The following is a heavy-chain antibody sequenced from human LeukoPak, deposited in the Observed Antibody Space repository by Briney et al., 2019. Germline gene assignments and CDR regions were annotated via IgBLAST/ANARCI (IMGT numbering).Heavy chain of an antibody. CDR3: ARAGKWELLPHDY. CDR2: ISAYNGNT. CDR1: GYIFTSYG. J-gene: IGHJ4*02. D-gene: IGHD1-26*01. Sequence: GASVKVSCKACGYIFTSYGISWVRQAPGQGLEWMGWISAYNGNTNYAQKLQGGVNINTDTSTSTAYMDLRSLRSDDTAVYYCARAGKWELLPHDYWGQGTLVTVSS. V-gene: IGHV1-18*01.